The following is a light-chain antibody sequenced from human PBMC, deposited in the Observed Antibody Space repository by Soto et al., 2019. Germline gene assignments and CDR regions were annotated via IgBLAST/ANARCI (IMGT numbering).Light chain of an antibody. CDR3: CSYVAGDSWV. Sequence: QSALTQPPSASGSPGQAVTISCTGSDSDVGGHSHVSWYQQHPGEAPKLMIYEVSKRPSGVPDRFSGSKSGNTAPLTVSGLQHVDEADYYCCSYVAGDSWVFGGGTKVTVL. J-gene: IGLJ3*02. CDR2: EVS. V-gene: IGLV2-8*01. CDR1: DSDVGGHSH.